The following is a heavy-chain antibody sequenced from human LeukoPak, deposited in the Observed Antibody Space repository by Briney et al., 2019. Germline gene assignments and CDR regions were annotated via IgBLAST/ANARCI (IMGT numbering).Heavy chain of an antibody. V-gene: IGHV1-2*02. CDR1: GYTFTGYY. Sequence: GASVKVSCKASGYTFTGYYMHWVRHAPGQGLEWMGWINPNSGGTNYAQKFQGRVTMTRDTSISTAYMELSRLRSDDTAVYYCARVIFSGYCGGDCYSRAFDYWGQGTLVTVSS. CDR3: ARVIFSGYCGGDCYSRAFDY. J-gene: IGHJ4*02. D-gene: IGHD2-21*02. CDR2: INPNSGGT.